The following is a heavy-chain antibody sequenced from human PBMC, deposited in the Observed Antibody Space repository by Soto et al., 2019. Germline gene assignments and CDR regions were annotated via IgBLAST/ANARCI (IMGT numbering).Heavy chain of an antibody. CDR2: IYYSGST. J-gene: IGHJ3*02. CDR3: AGRGNWGWRDAFDI. D-gene: IGHD7-27*01. CDR1: GGSISSYY. V-gene: IGHV4-59*08. Sequence: SETLSLTCTVSGGSISSYYWSWIRQPPGKGLEWIGYIYYSGSTNYNPSLKSRVTISVDTSKNQFSLKLSSVTAADTAVYYCAGRGNWGWRDAFDIWGQGTMVTVSS.